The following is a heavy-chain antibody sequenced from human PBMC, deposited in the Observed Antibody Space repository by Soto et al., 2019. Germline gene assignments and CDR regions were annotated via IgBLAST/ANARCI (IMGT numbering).Heavy chain of an antibody. Sequence: SETLSLTCTVSGGSISSSSYYWGWIRQPPGKGLEWIGSIYYSGSTYYNPSLKSRVTISVDTSKNQFSLKLSSVTAADTAVYYCARHGPGLEYYYGSGSYYKGPHLTVDYYYMDVWGKGTTVTVSS. CDR2: IYYSGST. V-gene: IGHV4-39*01. J-gene: IGHJ6*03. D-gene: IGHD3-10*01. CDR3: ARHGPGLEYYYGSGSYYKGPHLTVDYYYMDV. CDR1: GGSISSSSYY.